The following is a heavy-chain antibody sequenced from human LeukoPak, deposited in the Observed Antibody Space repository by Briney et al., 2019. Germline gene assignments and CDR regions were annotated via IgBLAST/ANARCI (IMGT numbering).Heavy chain of an antibody. Sequence: GGSLRLSCAASGFTFSDYYMSWIRQAPGKGLEWVSYISSSGSTIYYADSVKGRFTISRDNSKSTLFLQLNSLRAEDTAVYYCARARLATMLIDYWGQGALVTVSS. CDR2: ISSSGSTI. CDR3: ARARLATMLIDY. CDR1: GFTFSDYY. V-gene: IGHV3-11*04. D-gene: IGHD5-12*01. J-gene: IGHJ4*02.